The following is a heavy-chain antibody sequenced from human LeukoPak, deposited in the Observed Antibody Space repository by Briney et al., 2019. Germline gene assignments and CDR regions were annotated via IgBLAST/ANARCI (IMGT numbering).Heavy chain of an antibody. V-gene: IGHV3-21*01. J-gene: IGHJ6*02. CDR1: GFTFSSYS. CDR3: ARDRIAVAGTNYYYGMDV. D-gene: IGHD6-19*01. Sequence: GGSLTLSCTASGFTFSSYSMNWVRQAPGKGLEWVSSISSGSSYIYYGDSVKGRSTISRDNKKNSLYLQMNSLRAEDTAVYYCARDRIAVAGTNYYYGMDVWGQGTTVTVSS. CDR2: ISSGSSYI.